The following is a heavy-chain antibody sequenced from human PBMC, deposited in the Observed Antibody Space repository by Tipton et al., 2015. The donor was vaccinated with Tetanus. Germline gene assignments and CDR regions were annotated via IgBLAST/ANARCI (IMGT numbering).Heavy chain of an antibody. CDR1: AYAFTSYD. Sequence: VQLVQSGAEVKKPGASVKVSCKAFAYAFTSYDLNWVRQATGQGLEWLGYMNPNTGHAGYAQKFQGRVTMTSNISITTAYMELRNLRSDDTPVYYCARGNRGSSWYLWGQGTLVTVSS. CDR3: ARGNRGSSWYL. J-gene: IGHJ4*02. V-gene: IGHV1-8*01. D-gene: IGHD6-13*01. CDR2: MNPNTGHA.